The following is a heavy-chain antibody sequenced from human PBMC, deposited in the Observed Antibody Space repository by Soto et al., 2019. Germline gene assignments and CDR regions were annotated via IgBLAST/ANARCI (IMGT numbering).Heavy chain of an antibody. CDR3: AKASVWYPYFDS. J-gene: IGHJ4*02. CDR2: ITYTGVST. D-gene: IGHD6-13*01. V-gene: IGHV3-23*01. Sequence: PVGSLRLSYAASEFSFDDYAMSWVRQAPGKGLEWVSSITYTGVSTYYVDSVKGRFTISRDNSKDTLYLQMNSLRAEDTAIYYCAKASVWYPYFDSWGQGTLVTVSS. CDR1: EFSFDDYA.